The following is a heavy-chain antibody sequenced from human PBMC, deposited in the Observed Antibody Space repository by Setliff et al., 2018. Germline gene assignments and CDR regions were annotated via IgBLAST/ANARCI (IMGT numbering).Heavy chain of an antibody. CDR2: IIHSGST. V-gene: IGHV4-34*12. D-gene: IGHD7-27*01. J-gene: IGHJ3*02. Sequence: SETLSLTCAVYGGSFSGYYWSWIRQPPGKRLEWIGEIIHSGSTNYNPSLKSRVTISMDTSKNQFSLRVSSVTAADTAVYYCARAGAIQGGFDIWGQGTVVTVSS. CDR3: ARAGAIQGGFDI. CDR1: GGSFSGYY.